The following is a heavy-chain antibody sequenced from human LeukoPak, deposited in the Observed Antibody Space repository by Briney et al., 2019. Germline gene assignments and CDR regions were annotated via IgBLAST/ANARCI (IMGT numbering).Heavy chain of an antibody. CDR3: AKDLGYSYGTGFDY. V-gene: IGHV3-23*01. Sequence: GGSLRLSCAASGFTFNTYAMSWVRQAPGKGLEWVSAISGSGGSTYYADSVKGRFTISRDNSKNTLYLQMNSLRAEDTAVYYCAKDLGYSYGTGFDYWGQGTLVTVSS. CDR2: ISGSGGST. J-gene: IGHJ4*02. CDR1: GFTFNTYA. D-gene: IGHD5-18*01.